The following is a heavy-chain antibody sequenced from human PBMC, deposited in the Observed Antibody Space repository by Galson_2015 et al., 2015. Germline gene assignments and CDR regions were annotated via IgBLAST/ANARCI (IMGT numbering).Heavy chain of an antibody. V-gene: IGHV3-7*01. J-gene: IGHJ4*02. Sequence: SLRLSCAASGFTFSSYWMSWVRQTPGKGLEWVANINQDGSEKYYVDSVNGRFTISRDNAKNSLYLQMNSLRAEDTAVYYCAREHSGSYHPFDYWGQGTLVTVSS. CDR1: GFTFSSYW. CDR2: INQDGSEK. CDR3: AREHSGSYHPFDY. D-gene: IGHD1-26*01.